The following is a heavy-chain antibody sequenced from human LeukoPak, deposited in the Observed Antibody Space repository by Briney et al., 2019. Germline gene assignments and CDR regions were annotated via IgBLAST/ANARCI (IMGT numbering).Heavy chain of an antibody. CDR3: ARSASSDY. CDR2: IISTGTTI. V-gene: IGHV3-48*02. J-gene: IGHJ4*02. Sequence: GGSLRLSCAASGFTFSSYSMNWVRQAPGKGLEWVSSIISTGTTIYYADSVKGRFTISRDNAKNSLFLQMNSLRDEDTAVYYCARSASSDYWGQGTLVTVSS. CDR1: GFTFSSYS. D-gene: IGHD1-26*01.